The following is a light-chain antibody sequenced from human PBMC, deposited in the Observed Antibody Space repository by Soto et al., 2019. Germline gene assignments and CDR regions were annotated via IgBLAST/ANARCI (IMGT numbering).Light chain of an antibody. CDR3: SSYAGSNNGV. CDR1: SSDVGSYNY. Sequence: QSVLTQPPSASGSPGQSVTISCTGTSSDVGSYNYVSWYQQHPGKAPKLMIYEVSKRPSGVPDRFSGSKSGNTASLTVSGLQAEDEADYYCSSYAGSNNGVFGGGTKVTVL. V-gene: IGLV2-8*01. J-gene: IGLJ3*02. CDR2: EVS.